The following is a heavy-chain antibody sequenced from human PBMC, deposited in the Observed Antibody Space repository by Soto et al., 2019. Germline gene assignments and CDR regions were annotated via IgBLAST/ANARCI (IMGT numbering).Heavy chain of an antibody. J-gene: IGHJ5*02. CDR1: GYTFTSYS. D-gene: IGHD2-21*02. CDR3: ARETRSDSNWFDP. Sequence: GASVKVSCKASGYTFTSYSMHWVRQAPGEGLEWKGLIIPRSGTTSFAQKFQGTVTMTRDTSTSTVCMELSSLRSEDTAMYYCARETRSDSNWFDPWGQGTLVTVSS. V-gene: IGHV1-46*01. CDR2: IIPRSGTT.